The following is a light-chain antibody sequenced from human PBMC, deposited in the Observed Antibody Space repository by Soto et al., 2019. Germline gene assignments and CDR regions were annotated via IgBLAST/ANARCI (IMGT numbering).Light chain of an antibody. CDR3: QQYKNWPLT. Sequence: EIVMTQSPASLSVSPGERATLSCRASQSLTGDLAWYQQKPGQAPRLLIYGTSTRATGVPARFSGSGSGTEFTLTISSLQSEDLAVYYCQQYKNWPLTFGPGTTVDI. CDR2: GTS. V-gene: IGKV3-15*01. J-gene: IGKJ3*01. CDR1: QSLTGD.